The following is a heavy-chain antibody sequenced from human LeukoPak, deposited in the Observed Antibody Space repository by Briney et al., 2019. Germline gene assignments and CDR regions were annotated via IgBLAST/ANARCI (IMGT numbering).Heavy chain of an antibody. J-gene: IGHJ4*02. CDR3: AKDRGYFDY. CDR1: GFTFSSYA. V-gene: IGHV3-23*01. CDR2: ISGSGGST. Sequence: GGSLRLSCAASGFTFSSYAMSWVRQAPGKGLEWVSAISGSGGSTYYADSVKGRFITSRDNSKNTLFLQMHSLRAEDTAVYYCAKDRGYFDYWGQGTLVTVSS. D-gene: IGHD3-10*01.